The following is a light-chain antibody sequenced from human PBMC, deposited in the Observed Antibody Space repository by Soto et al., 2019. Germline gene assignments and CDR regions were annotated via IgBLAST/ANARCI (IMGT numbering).Light chain of an antibody. Sequence: DIQMPQSPSTLSGSVGDRVTITCRASQTISSWLAWYQQKPGKAPKLLIYKASTLKSGVPSRFSGSGSGTEFTLTISSLQPDDFATYYCQHYNSYSGVVGQGTKGDIK. CDR3: QHYNSYSGV. V-gene: IGKV1-5*03. CDR2: KAS. CDR1: QTISSW. J-gene: IGKJ1*01.